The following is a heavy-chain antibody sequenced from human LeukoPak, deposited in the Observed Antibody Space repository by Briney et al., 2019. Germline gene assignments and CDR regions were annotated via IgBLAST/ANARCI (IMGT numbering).Heavy chain of an antibody. CDR3: ATSGYDTSPEY. V-gene: IGHV4-39*01. CDR1: GDSISSGSYY. Sequence: SETLSLTCTVSGDSISSGSYYWSWIRQPPGKGLEWIGEINHSGSTNYNPSLKSRVTISVDTSKNQFSLKLSSVTAADTAVYYCATSGYDTSPEYWGQGTLVTVSS. D-gene: IGHD5-12*01. CDR2: INHSGST. J-gene: IGHJ4*02.